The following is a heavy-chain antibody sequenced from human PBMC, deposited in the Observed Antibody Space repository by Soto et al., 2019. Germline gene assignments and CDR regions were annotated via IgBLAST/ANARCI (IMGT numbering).Heavy chain of an antibody. Sequence: ASVQVSCKASGYTFTSYGISWVRQAPGKVLEWMGWISAYNGNTNYAQKLQGRVTMTTDTSTSTAYMELRSLRSDDTAVYYCARDPTVPNGSYYYGMDVWGQGTTVTVSS. CDR3: ARDPTVPNGSYYYGMDV. J-gene: IGHJ6*02. CDR1: GYTFTSYG. V-gene: IGHV1-18*01. CDR2: ISAYNGNT. D-gene: IGHD4-4*01.